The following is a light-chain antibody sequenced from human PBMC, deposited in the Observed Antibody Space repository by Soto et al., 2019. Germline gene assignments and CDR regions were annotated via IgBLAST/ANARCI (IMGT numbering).Light chain of an antibody. Sequence: IQMTQSPSSLSASAGDRVTITCRASQSISGYLNWYQQKPGRAPNLLIYTAFSLQSGVPSRFSGSASGTDLTLTISSLQPEDFATYYCLQTYSTPGTFGQGTKVDIK. J-gene: IGKJ2*02. CDR3: LQTYSTPGT. CDR1: QSISGY. CDR2: TAF. V-gene: IGKV1-39*01.